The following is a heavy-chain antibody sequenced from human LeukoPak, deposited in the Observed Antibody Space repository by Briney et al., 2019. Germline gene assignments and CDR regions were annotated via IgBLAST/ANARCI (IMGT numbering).Heavy chain of an antibody. J-gene: IGHJ4*02. D-gene: IGHD6-19*01. CDR3: AVSSGWLFDY. V-gene: IGHV3-53*01. Sequence: GGSLRLSCAASGLTVSSNYMSWVRQAPGKGLEWVSVIYTGGTTFYADSVRGRFTISRDNSKNTLYLQMNSLRAEDTAVYYCAVSSGWLFDYWGQGTLVTVSS. CDR1: GLTVSSNY. CDR2: IYTGGTT.